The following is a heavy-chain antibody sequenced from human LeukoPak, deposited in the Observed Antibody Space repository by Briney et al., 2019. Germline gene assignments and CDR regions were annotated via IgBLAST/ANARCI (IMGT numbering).Heavy chain of an antibody. D-gene: IGHD2-2*02. Sequence: GRSLRLSCAASGFTFSSYGMHWVRQAPGKGLEWVAVIWYDGSSKYYADSVKGRFTISRDNSKNTLYLQMNSLRAEDTAVYYCASGYCSSTSCYNIDYWGQGTLVTVSS. CDR3: ASGYCSSTSCYNIDY. V-gene: IGHV3-33*01. J-gene: IGHJ4*02. CDR1: GFTFSSYG. CDR2: IWYDGSSK.